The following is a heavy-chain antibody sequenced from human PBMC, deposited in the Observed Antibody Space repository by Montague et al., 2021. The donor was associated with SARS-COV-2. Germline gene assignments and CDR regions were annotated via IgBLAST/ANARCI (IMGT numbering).Heavy chain of an antibody. Sequence: SETLSLTCTVSGGSISSSSYYWGWIRQPPGKGLEWVGSIYYSGSTYYXXXLKSRVTISVDTSKNQFSLKLSSVTAADTTVYYCARPVSYYDILSSSTNWFDPESQGTLITISS. V-gene: IGHV4-39*01. CDR1: GGSISSSSYY. CDR3: ARPVSYYDILSSSTNWFDP. CDR2: IYYSGST. J-gene: IGHJ5*02. D-gene: IGHD3-9*01.